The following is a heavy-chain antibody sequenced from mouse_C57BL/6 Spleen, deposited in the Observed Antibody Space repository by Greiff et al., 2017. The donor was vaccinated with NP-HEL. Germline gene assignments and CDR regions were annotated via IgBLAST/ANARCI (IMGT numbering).Heavy chain of an antibody. V-gene: IGHV1-81*01. CDR2: IYPRSGNT. CDR1: GYTFTSYG. Sequence: QVQLQQSGAELARPGASVKLSCKASGYTFTSYGISWVKQRPGQGLEWIGEIYPRSGNTYYNEKFKGKATLTADKSSSTAYMELRSLTSEDSAVYFCASNEGDYDEFAYWGQGTLVTVSA. CDR3: ASNEGDYDEFAY. J-gene: IGHJ3*01. D-gene: IGHD2-4*01.